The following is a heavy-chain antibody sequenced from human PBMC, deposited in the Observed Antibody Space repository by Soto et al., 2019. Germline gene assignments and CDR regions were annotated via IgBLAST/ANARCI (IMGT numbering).Heavy chain of an antibody. CDR1: GFTFTRYS. CDR2: ISSTTNYI. CDR3: ARESEDLTSNFDY. Sequence: LRLSCAASGFTFTRYSMNWVRQAPGKGLEWVSSISSTTNYIYYGDSMKDRFTISRDNAKNSLYLEMNSLRAEDTAVYYCARESEDLTSNFDYWGQGTLVTVSS. V-gene: IGHV3-21*06. J-gene: IGHJ4*02.